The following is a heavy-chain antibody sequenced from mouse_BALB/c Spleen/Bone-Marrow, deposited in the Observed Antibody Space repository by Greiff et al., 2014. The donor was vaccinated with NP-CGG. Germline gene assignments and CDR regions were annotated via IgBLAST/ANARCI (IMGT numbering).Heavy chain of an antibody. CDR2: IYPGDGDT. Sequence: QVQLQQSGAELVRPGSSVKVSCKASGYAFSNYWMNWVKQRPGQGLEWIGQIYPGDGDTNYNGKFKGKATQTADKSSCTAYMQLSSLTSEDSAVYFCAKLLRADYAMDYWGQGTSVTVSS. D-gene: IGHD1-1*01. J-gene: IGHJ4*01. V-gene: IGHV1-80*01. CDR3: AKLLRADYAMDY. CDR1: GYAFSNYW.